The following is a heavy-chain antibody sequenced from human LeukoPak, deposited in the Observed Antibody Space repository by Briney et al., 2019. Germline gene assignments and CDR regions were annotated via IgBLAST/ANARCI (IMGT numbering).Heavy chain of an antibody. CDR1: GGSFSGYY. Sequence: SETLSLTCAVYGGSFSGYYWSWIRQPPGKGLEWIGEINHSGSTNYNPSLKSRVTISVDTSKNQFSLKLSSVTAADTAVYYCAKDSKIVGATFRSYHYMDVWGKGTAVTVSS. J-gene: IGHJ6*03. D-gene: IGHD1-26*01. CDR3: AKDSKIVGATFRSYHYMDV. V-gene: IGHV4-34*01. CDR2: INHSGST.